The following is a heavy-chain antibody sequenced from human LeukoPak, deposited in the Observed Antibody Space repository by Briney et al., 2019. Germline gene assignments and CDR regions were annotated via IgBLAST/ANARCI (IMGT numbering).Heavy chain of an antibody. V-gene: IGHV3-53*01. CDR3: ARGSSSGFELDY. D-gene: IGHD6-19*01. J-gene: IGHJ4*02. CDR2: IYSTGST. Sequence: GGSLRLSCAASGFTVSSNYMSWVRQPPGKGLEWVSVIYSTGSTYYAASVKGRFTISRDNSKSTLYLQMNSLRGEDTAVYYCARGSSSGFELDYWGQGTLVTVPS. CDR1: GFTVSSNY.